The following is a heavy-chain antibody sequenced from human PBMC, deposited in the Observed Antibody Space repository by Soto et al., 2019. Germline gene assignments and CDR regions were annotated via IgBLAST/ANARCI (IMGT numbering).Heavy chain of an antibody. Sequence: QVPLVQSGAEVKKPGASVKVSCKSSGYTFTSYAMHWVHQAPGQRLEWMGWINVGNGNTKYSQKFQGRVTISRDTSASTAYMELSSLRSEDTAVYYCARGPPRNWFDPWGQGTLVTVSS. CDR1: GYTFTSYA. CDR3: ARGPPRNWFDP. CDR2: INVGNGNT. V-gene: IGHV1-3*01. J-gene: IGHJ5*02.